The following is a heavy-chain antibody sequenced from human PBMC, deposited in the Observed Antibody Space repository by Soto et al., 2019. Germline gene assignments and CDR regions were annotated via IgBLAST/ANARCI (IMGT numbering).Heavy chain of an antibody. CDR1: GCSISSSSYY. CDR2: GYGGGST. Sequence: SETLSLTCTVSGCSISSSSYYWGWIGQPPGKGREWIGSGYGGGSTYYDPSLDRLVTISVDTSKNQFSLTLSSVTPADTAVYSCARHSIAVAGTARRYNWFYPWGQGTLVTVSS. V-gene: IGHV4-39*01. J-gene: IGHJ5*02. CDR3: ARHSIAVAGTARRYNWFYP. D-gene: IGHD6-19*01.